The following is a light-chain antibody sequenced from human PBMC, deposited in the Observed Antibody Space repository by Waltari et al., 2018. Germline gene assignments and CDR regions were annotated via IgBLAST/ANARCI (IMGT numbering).Light chain of an antibody. CDR1: SSTIGAGYH. Sequence: QSVLTQPPSVSGAPGPPVTISCTGSSSTIGAGYHVHWYHHLPGTAPKLLLDGNSNRPSGVPDRVSGSKSGTSASLAISGLQAEDEADYYCQSYDSSLSGVVFGGGTKLTVL. J-gene: IGLJ2*01. CDR2: GNS. V-gene: IGLV1-40*01. CDR3: QSYDSSLSGVV.